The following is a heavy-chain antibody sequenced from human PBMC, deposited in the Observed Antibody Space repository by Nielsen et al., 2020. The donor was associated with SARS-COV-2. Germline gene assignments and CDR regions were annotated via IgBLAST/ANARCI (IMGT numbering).Heavy chain of an antibody. CDR1: GFTFSSYW. V-gene: IGHV3-74*01. CDR2: INTDGSST. J-gene: IGHJ4*02. Sequence: GESLKISCAASGFTFSSYWMYWVRQGPGKGLVWVSRINTDGSSTNYADSVKGRFTISRDNAKNTLYLQMSSLRAEDTAVYYCARDNSWGNYFDYWGQGTLVTVSS. D-gene: IGHD3-16*01. CDR3: ARDNSWGNYFDY.